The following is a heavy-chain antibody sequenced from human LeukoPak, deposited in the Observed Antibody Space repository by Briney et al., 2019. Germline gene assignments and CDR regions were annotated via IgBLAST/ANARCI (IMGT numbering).Heavy chain of an antibody. CDR3: ARDRDYYGFDP. J-gene: IGHJ5*02. CDR1: GFTVSSNY. D-gene: IGHD3-10*01. Sequence: PGGSLRLSCAASGFTVSSNYMSWVRQAPGKGLEWVSVIYSGGSTYYADSVKGRFTISRDNSKNTLYLQMNSPRAEDTAVYYCARDRDYYGFDPWGQGTLVTVSS. V-gene: IGHV3-53*01. CDR2: IYSGGST.